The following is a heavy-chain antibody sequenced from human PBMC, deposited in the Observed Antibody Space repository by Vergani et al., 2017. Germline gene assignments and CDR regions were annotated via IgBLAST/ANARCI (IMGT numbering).Heavy chain of an antibody. D-gene: IGHD1-26*01. V-gene: IGHV1-69*02. CDR3: AGKARGRGLGFDP. CDR2: IIPILDIA. Sequence: QVQLVQSGAEVKKPGSSVKVSCKASGGTFSSYTISWVRQAPGQGLEWMGRIIPILDIANYAQKFEGRVTITADKSTSTVYMELSSLRSEDTALYSGAGKARGRGLGFDPGGQGTLVTVSS. CDR1: GGTFSSYT. J-gene: IGHJ5*02.